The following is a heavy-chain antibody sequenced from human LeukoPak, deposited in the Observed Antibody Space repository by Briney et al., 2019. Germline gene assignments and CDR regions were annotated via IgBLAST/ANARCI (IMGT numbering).Heavy chain of an antibody. CDR3: TRESGAFSPFGF. Sequence: SGTLSLTCAVSGGFITTTNWWSWVRQPPGKGLEWIGEVHLNGATNYNPSLESRFSMSIDKSNNHLSLEVTSVTAADTAMYYCTRESGAFSPFGFWGQGTLVTVSS. V-gene: IGHV4-4*02. D-gene: IGHD1-26*01. CDR1: GGFITTTNW. CDR2: VHLNGAT. J-gene: IGHJ4*02.